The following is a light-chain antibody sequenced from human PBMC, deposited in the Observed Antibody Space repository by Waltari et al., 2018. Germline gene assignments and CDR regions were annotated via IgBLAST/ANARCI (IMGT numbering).Light chain of an antibody. Sequence: IQLTQSPSSLSASLGDRVTITCRSSRGISTYLTWYQQKPGEAPKLLIYAASTLQSGVPSRFSGSGSGTDFTLTISSLQPEDFATYYCQQLYTYPYTFGQGTKLEIK. V-gene: IGKV1-9*01. CDR2: AAS. CDR1: RGISTY. J-gene: IGKJ2*01. CDR3: QQLYTYPYT.